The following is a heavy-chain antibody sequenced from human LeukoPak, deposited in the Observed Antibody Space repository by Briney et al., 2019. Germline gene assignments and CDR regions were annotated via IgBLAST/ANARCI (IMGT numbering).Heavy chain of an antibody. Sequence: GQSLKIYCQGSGYSFTSFWIGCVRQMPGKGREWMGIIFPGDCDTKYIPYFQGEVTVSADKSFNTACLQWISLKASDTSMYYCATITLGGYGRSWSSFDYWGQGTLVTVAS. V-gene: IGHV5-51*01. J-gene: IGHJ4*02. D-gene: IGHD6-13*01. CDR2: IFPGDCDT. CDR1: GYSFTSFW. CDR3: ATITLGGYGRSWSSFDY.